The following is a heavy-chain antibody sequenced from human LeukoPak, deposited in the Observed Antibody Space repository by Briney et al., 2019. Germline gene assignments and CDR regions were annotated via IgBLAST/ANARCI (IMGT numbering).Heavy chain of an antibody. CDR2: ISGSGGST. CDR1: GFTFSSYA. J-gene: IGHJ4*02. Sequence: GGSLRLSCAASGFTFSSYAMSWVRQAPGKGLEWVSAISGSGGSTYYADSVKGRFTISRDNAKNTLYLQMNSLRTEDTALYYCAKGKRGDYSSFDYWGQGTLVTVSS. D-gene: IGHD6-13*01. CDR3: AKGKRGDYSSFDY. V-gene: IGHV3-23*01.